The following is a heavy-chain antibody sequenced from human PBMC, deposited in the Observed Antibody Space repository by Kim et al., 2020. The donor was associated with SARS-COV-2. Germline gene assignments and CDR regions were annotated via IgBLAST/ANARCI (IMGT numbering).Heavy chain of an antibody. CDR3: ASNSDYRFDY. D-gene: IGHD3-16*01. Sequence: GGSLRLSCADSGFSFSNNWMSWVRQSPGKGLEWVANIKEDRSETYYVDSLRGRLTISRDNAKAKMYLEMKTLRTEDTAVYYCASNSDYRFDYWGQGTLVTVSS. CDR2: IKEDRSET. J-gene: IGHJ4*02. V-gene: IGHV3-7*01. CDR1: GFSFSNNW.